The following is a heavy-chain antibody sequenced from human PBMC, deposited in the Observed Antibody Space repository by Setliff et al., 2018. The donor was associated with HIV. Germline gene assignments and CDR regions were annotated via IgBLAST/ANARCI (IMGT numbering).Heavy chain of an antibody. Sequence: GGSLRLSCAASGFTFSSYSMNWVRQAPGKGLEWVSSISSSSSYIYYADSVKGRFTISRDNAKNSLYLQMNSLRAEDTAVYYCARGYYDSRGYYYPFDYWCQGTLVTVSS. D-gene: IGHD3-22*01. CDR2: ISSSSSYI. V-gene: IGHV3-21*01. J-gene: IGHJ4*02. CDR3: ARGYYDSRGYYYPFDY. CDR1: GFTFSSYS.